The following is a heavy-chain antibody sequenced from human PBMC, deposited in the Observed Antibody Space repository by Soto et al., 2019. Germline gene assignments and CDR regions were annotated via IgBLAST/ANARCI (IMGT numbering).Heavy chain of an antibody. D-gene: IGHD4-17*01. CDR1: GFTFSSYG. CDR2: IWYDGSNK. V-gene: IGHV3-33*01. Sequence: QVQLVESGGGVVQPGRSLRLSCAASGFTFSSYGMHWVRQAPGKGLEWVAVIWYDGSNKYYADSVKGRFTISRDNSKNTLYLKMNSLRAEDMAVYYCARDQLDYGVGYDAFDIWGQGTMVTVSS. CDR3: ARDQLDYGVGYDAFDI. J-gene: IGHJ3*02.